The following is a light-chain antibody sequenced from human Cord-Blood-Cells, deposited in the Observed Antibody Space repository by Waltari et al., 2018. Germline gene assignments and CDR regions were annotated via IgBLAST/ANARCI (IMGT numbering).Light chain of an antibody. CDR1: QSISSY. CDR3: QQSYSTPLT. Sequence: DIQMTQSPSSLSASVGYRVPITCRASQSISSYLNWYQQKPGKAPKLLIYAASSLQSGVPSRFSGSGSGTDFTRTVSSLQPEEFATYYCQQSYSTPLTFGGGTKVEIK. CDR2: AAS. J-gene: IGKJ4*01. V-gene: IGKV1-39*01.